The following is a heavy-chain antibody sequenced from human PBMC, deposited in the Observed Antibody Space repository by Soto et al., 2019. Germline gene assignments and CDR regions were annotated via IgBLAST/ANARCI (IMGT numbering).Heavy chain of an antibody. CDR1: GFTFSSYS. CDR3: AKARCTTSNCYVPDY. J-gene: IGHJ4*02. Sequence: GGSLRLSCAASGFTFSSYSMNWVRQAPGKGLEWVSSISSSSSYIYYADSVKGRFTISRDNAKNSLYLQMNSLRAEDTAVYYCAKARCTTSNCYVPDYWGQGTLVTVSS. V-gene: IGHV3-21*01. D-gene: IGHD2-8*01. CDR2: ISSSSSYI.